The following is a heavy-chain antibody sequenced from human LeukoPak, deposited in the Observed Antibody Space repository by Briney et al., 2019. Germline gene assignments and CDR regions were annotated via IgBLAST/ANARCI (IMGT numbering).Heavy chain of an antibody. Sequence: SETLSLTCTVSGGSISSYYWSWIRQPPGKGLEWIGYIHYSGSTNYNPSLKSRVTISVDTSKNQFSLKLSSVTAADTAVYYCARESPSYYYDSSGYQPWGQGTLATVSS. V-gene: IGHV4-59*01. CDR3: ARESPSYYYDSSGYQP. J-gene: IGHJ4*02. D-gene: IGHD3-22*01. CDR2: IHYSGST. CDR1: GGSISSYY.